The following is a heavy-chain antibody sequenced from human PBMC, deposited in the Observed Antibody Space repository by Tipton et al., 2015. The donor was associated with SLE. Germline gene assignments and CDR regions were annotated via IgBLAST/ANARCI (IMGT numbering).Heavy chain of an antibody. CDR3: ARDEGYRSGWYESYCDH. CDR1: GFTVSSNY. Sequence: SLRLSCAVSGFTVSSNYMSWVRQAPGKGLEWVSLIYSSGRTSYADSVKGRFTISRDNSQNTIYLQMNSLGADDTAVYFCARDEGYRSGWYESYCDHWGQGTLVTVSS. D-gene: IGHD6-19*01. J-gene: IGHJ4*02. V-gene: IGHV3-66*01. CDR2: IYSSGRT.